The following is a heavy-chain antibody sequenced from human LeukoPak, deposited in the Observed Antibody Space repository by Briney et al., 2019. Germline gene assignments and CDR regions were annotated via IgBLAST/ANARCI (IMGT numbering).Heavy chain of an antibody. V-gene: IGHV3-23*01. CDR2: ISGSGGST. D-gene: IGHD5-18*01. J-gene: IGHJ1*01. Sequence: GGSLRLSCAASGFTFSSYAMSRVRQAPGKGLEWVSAISGSGGSTYYADSVKGRFTISRDNSKNTLYLQMNSLRAEDTAVYYRARLVDTAMVPSFQHRGQATLVTVSS. CDR3: ARLVDTAMVPSFQH. CDR1: GFTFSSYA.